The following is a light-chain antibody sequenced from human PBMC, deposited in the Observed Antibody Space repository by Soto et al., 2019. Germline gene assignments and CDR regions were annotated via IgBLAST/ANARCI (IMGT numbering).Light chain of an antibody. J-gene: IGKJ1*01. CDR3: QQYKNCRT. V-gene: IGKV3D-15*01. Sequence: EIVMTQSPVTRSVSPGERVTLFCRANQTDGTSLAWSQQKPGQAPRLLIYGSSSRATGIPARFSGSGSGTEFTLTIISLQSEDFGTYYCQQYKNCRTFGQGTSLEIK. CDR1: QTDGTS. CDR2: GSS.